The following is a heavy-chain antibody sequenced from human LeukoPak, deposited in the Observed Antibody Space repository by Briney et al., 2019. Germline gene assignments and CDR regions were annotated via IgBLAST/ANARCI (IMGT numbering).Heavy chain of an antibody. Sequence: PSETLSLTCAVSGGSISGSNWWSWVRQPPGKGLEWIGDIYHSGSTNYNPSLKSRVTISVDKSKNQFSLQLNSVTPEDTAVYYCARDEDGSGWYEGIQHWGQGTLVTVSS. V-gene: IGHV4-4*02. D-gene: IGHD6-19*01. CDR3: ARDEDGSGWYEGIQH. CDR1: GGSISGSNW. J-gene: IGHJ1*01. CDR2: IYHSGST.